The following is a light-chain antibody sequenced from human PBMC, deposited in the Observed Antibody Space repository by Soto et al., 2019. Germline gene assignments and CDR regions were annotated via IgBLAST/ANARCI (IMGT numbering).Light chain of an antibody. CDR3: QHSYSTPWT. V-gene: IGKV1-39*01. CDR1: QSISSY. J-gene: IGKJ1*01. Sequence: DIQMTQSPSSLSASVGDRVTITCRASQSISSYLNWYQQKPGKAPTLLIYAASSVQSGVPARFSGSGSGTDFTLTISSLQPEDFANYYCQHSYSTPWTFGQGTKVEIK. CDR2: AAS.